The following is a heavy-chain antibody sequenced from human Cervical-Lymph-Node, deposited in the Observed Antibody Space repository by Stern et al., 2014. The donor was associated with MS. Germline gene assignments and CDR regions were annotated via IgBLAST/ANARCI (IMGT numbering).Heavy chain of an antibody. CDR1: GGSISSYY. D-gene: IGHD3-10*01. Sequence: QVQLVQSGPGLVKPSETLSLTCTVSGGSISSYYWSWIRQPPGKGLEWIGYIYYSGSTNYNPSLKSRVTISVDTSKNQFSLKLSSVTAADTAVYYCARVLLWFGQDAFDIWGQGTMVTVSS. CDR3: ARVLLWFGQDAFDI. J-gene: IGHJ3*02. V-gene: IGHV4-59*01. CDR2: IYYSGST.